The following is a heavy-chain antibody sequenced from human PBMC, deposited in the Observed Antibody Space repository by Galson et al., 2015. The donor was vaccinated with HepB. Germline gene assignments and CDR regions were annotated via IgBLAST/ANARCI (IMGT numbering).Heavy chain of an antibody. V-gene: IGHV1-69*13. CDR3: AREGIASATNPVDY. CDR2: ITHIFGRA. Sequence: SVKVSCKASGGTFRNYTISWVRQAPGQGLEWMGGITHIFGRANYAQKFQGRVTITADESKITAYMELSSLRSEDTAFYYCAREGIASATNPVDYWGQGTLVTVSS. CDR1: GGTFRNYT. D-gene: IGHD6-13*01. J-gene: IGHJ4*02.